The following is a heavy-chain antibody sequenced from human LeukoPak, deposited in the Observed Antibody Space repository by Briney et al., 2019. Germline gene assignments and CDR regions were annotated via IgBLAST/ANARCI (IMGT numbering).Heavy chain of an antibody. CDR3: ARRRGWHQRIDY. Sequence: PSETLSLTCAVYGGSFSGYYLTWIRQPPGRGLEWIGEINHSGSTNYNPSLKSRVTISLDTSKNQFSLKLSSVTAADTAVYYCARRRGWHQRIDYWGQGTLVTVSS. J-gene: IGHJ4*02. D-gene: IGHD6-19*01. CDR1: GGSFSGYY. CDR2: INHSGST. V-gene: IGHV4-34*01.